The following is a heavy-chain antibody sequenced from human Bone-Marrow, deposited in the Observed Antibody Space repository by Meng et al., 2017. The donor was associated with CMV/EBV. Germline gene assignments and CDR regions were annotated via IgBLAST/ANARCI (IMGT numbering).Heavy chain of an antibody. CDR1: DGSFSGFF. CDR2: INYKGAT. J-gene: IGHJ5*01. V-gene: IGHV4-34*01. D-gene: IGHD1-26*01. Sequence: SETLSLTCGVSDGSFSGFFWNWIRQAPGKGLEWIGEINYKGATNYNPSLKSRVTISADTSNNEFSLKVPSVTAADAGLYYCARGLAGRYNGSIRLESWGQGTRVTVSS. CDR3: ARGLAGRYNGSIRLES.